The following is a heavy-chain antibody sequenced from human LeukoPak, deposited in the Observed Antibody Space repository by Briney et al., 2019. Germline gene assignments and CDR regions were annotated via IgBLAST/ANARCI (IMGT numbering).Heavy chain of an antibody. V-gene: IGHV4-39*07. D-gene: IGHD3-10*01. J-gene: IGHJ4*02. CDR1: GGSISSSNYY. CDR2: IYYSGST. Sequence: SETLSLTCTVSGGSISSSNYYWGWIRQPPGKGLEWIGSIYYSGSTYYNPSLKSRVTISVDTSKNQFSLKLSSVTAADTAVYYCARRRMVRGVIVFDYWGQGTLVTVSS. CDR3: ARRRMVRGVIVFDY.